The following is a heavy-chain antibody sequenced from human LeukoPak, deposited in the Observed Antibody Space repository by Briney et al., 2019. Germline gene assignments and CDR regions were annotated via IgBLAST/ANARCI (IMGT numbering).Heavy chain of an antibody. Sequence: GGSLRLSCAASGFTFSSYSMDWVRQAPGKGLEWVSSISSSSSYIYYADSVKGRFTISRDNAKNSLYLQMNSLRAEDTAVYYCARRTYYYDSSGYPYDYWGQGTLVTVSS. D-gene: IGHD3-22*01. CDR3: ARRTYYYDSSGYPYDY. V-gene: IGHV3-21*01. J-gene: IGHJ4*02. CDR2: ISSSSSYI. CDR1: GFTFSSYS.